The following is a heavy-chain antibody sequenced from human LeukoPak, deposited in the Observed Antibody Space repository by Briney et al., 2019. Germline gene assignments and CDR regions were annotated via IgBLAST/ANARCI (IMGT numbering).Heavy chain of an antibody. CDR2: VSAYNRNT. Sequence: ASVKVSCKTSGYTFTKYGISWVRQAPGQGLEWVGLVSAYNRNTSYAQKLQGRVTMTTDTSTSTAYMEVRNLRSDDTAIYYCVIDRSFTSGWYPRGYFDYWGQGTLVTVSS. V-gene: IGHV1-18*01. J-gene: IGHJ4*02. CDR3: VIDRSFTSGWYPRGYFDY. D-gene: IGHD6-19*01. CDR1: GYTFTKYG.